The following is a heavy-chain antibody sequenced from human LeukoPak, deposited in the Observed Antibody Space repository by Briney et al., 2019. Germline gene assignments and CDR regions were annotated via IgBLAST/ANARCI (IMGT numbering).Heavy chain of an antibody. D-gene: IGHD1-26*01. CDR1: GFTFSSYA. Sequence: GGSLRLSCAASGFTFSSYAMSWVRQAPGKGLEWVSAISGSGGRTYYADSVKGRFTISRDNSKNTLYLQMYSLRAEDTAVYYCAKYGGSYHTPFDYWGQGTLVTVSS. J-gene: IGHJ4*02. CDR2: ISGSGGRT. V-gene: IGHV3-23*01. CDR3: AKYGGSYHTPFDY.